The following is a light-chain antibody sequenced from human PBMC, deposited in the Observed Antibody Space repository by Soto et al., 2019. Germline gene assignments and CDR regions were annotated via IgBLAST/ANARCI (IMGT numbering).Light chain of an antibody. CDR2: EVS. J-gene: IGLJ1*01. CDR1: SSDVGGYNY. CDR3: SSYTSSSTLEV. Sequence: QSVLAQPASVSESPGQSITISCTGTSSDVGGYNYVSWYQQHPGKAPKLMIYEVSNRPPGVSSRFSGSKSGNTASLTISGLQAEDEADYYCSSYTSSSTLEVFGTGTKVTVL. V-gene: IGLV2-14*01.